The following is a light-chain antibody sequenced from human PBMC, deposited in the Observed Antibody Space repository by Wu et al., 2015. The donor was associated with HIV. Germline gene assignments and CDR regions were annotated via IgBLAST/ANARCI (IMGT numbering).Light chain of an antibody. CDR2: GAS. CDR3: QQYNNWPRT. Sequence: EIVLAQSPGTLSLSPGERATLSCRASQSVSSSYLAWYQQKPGQAPRLLIYGASIRATGIPARFSGSGSVTEFTLTISSLQSEDFAVYYCQQYNNWPRTFGQGTKVEIK. J-gene: IGKJ1*01. CDR1: QSVSSSY. V-gene: IGKV3-15*01.